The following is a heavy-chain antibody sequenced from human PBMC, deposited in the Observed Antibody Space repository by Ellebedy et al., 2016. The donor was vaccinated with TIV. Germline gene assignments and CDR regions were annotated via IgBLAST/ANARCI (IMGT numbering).Heavy chain of an antibody. D-gene: IGHD2-21*02. Sequence: PGGSLRLSCAASGFTFSRHWMHWIRQAPGKGLVWFSRINGDGGFTSHAAFVKGRFTISRDNAKNTLYLQMNSLKAEDTAMYYCSTLSDTGYWGHGTLVTVSS. CDR2: INGDGGFT. CDR1: GFTFSRHW. V-gene: IGHV3-74*01. CDR3: STLSDTGY. J-gene: IGHJ4*01.